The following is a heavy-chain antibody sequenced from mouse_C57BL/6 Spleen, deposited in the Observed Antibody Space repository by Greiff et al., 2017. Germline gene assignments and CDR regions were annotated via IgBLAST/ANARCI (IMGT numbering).Heavy chain of an antibody. CDR1: GYTFTSYW. D-gene: IGHD3-2*02. CDR2: IDPNSGGT. V-gene: IGHV1-72*01. CDR3: ARNGGLDSSGDWFAY. Sequence: QVQLQQPGAELVKPGASVKLSCKASGYTFTSYWMHWVKQRPGRGLEWIGRIDPNSGGTKYNEQFKSKATLTVDKPSSTAYMQLSSLTSEDSAVFYCARNGGLDSSGDWFAYWGQGTLVTVSA. J-gene: IGHJ3*01.